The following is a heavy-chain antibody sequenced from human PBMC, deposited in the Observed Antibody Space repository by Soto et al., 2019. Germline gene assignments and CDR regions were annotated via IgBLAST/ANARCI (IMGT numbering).Heavy chain of an antibody. CDR2: ISSSSSYI. D-gene: IGHD3-22*01. J-gene: IGHJ3*02. CDR1: GFTFSSYS. Sequence: PGGSLRLSCAASGFTFSSYSMNWVRQAPGKGLEWVSSISSSSSYIYYADSVKGRFTISRDNAKNSLYLQMNSLRAEDTAVYYCARVVGIYYDSSGYPEKVHAFDIWGQGTMVTVSS. CDR3: ARVVGIYYDSSGYPEKVHAFDI. V-gene: IGHV3-21*01.